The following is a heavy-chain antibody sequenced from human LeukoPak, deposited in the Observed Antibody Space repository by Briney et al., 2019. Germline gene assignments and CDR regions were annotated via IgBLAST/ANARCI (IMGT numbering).Heavy chain of an antibody. V-gene: IGHV3-30*02. CDR1: GFSFSTYS. J-gene: IGHJ4*02. D-gene: IGHD3-10*01. CDR3: AKDEVVRGLVIRFDY. CDR2: IRYDGSNT. Sequence: GGSLRLSCAASGFSFSTYSMNWVRQAPGKGLEWVAFIRYDGSNTYYADSVKGRFTISRDNSKNTLYLQMNSLRAEDTAMYYCAKDEVVRGLVIRFDYWGQGTLVTVSS.